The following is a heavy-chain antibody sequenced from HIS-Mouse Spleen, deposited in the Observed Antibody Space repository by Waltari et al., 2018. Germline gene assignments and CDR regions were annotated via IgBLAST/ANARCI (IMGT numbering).Heavy chain of an antibody. J-gene: IGHJ2*01. Sequence: QLQLQESGPGLVKPSETLSLTCTVSGGSISSSRYYWGWIRQPPGKGLEWIGRSYYSGSTYYNPSLKSRVTISVDTSKNQFSLKLSSVTAADTAVYYCAREIPYSSSWYDWYFDLWGRGTLVTVSS. CDR2: SYYSGST. CDR1: GGSISSSRYY. D-gene: IGHD6-13*01. CDR3: AREIPYSSSWYDWYFDL. V-gene: IGHV4-39*07.